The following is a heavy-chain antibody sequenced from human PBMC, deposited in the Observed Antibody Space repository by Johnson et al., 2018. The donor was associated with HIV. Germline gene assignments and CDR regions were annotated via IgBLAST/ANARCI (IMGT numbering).Heavy chain of an antibody. CDR3: ARDSKVPRYNWNDAGFDM. CDR1: GFTFSSYA. V-gene: IGHV3-30*04. D-gene: IGHD1-1*01. CDR2: MSSDGSKK. Sequence: QVQLVESGGGVVQPGRSLRLSCAASGFTFSSYAMHWVRQAPGKGLEWMAVMSSDGSKKYYVDAVKGRFIISRDNSKKTLYLQMNSLRVEDTAVYYCARDSKVPRYNWNDAGFDMWGQGTMVTVSS. J-gene: IGHJ3*02.